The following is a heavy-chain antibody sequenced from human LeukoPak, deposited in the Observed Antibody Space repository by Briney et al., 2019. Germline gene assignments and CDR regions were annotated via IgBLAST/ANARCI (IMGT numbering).Heavy chain of an antibody. CDR2: IYYSGST. Sequence: SETLSLTCTVSGGSISSYYWSWIRQPPGKGLEWIGYIYYSGSTNYNPSLKSRVTISVDTSKNQFSLKLSSVTAADTAVYYCARDGSGRDYGMDVWGERTTVTVSS. J-gene: IGHJ6*01. V-gene: IGHV4-59*01. CDR1: GGSISSYY. D-gene: IGHD3-10*01. CDR3: ARDGSGRDYGMDV.